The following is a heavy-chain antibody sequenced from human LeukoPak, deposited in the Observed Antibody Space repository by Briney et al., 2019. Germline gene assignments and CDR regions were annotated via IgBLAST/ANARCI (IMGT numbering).Heavy chain of an antibody. Sequence: PSQTLSLTCTVSGGSISSGAYYWSWIRQHPGKGLEWIGYIYYSGSTYYNPSLKSRFTISVDTSNNQFSLKLNSGTAADTAVYFCAAHRGSSGYHFDAFDFWGQGTMVIVSS. CDR1: GGSISSGAYY. CDR3: AAHRGSSGYHFDAFDF. D-gene: IGHD3-22*01. V-gene: IGHV4-31*03. J-gene: IGHJ3*01. CDR2: IYYSGST.